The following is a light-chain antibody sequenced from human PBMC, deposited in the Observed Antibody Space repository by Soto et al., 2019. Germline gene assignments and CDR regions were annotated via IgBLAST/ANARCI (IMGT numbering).Light chain of an antibody. CDR1: SSDVGGYNY. Sequence: QSAPTQPASVSGSPGQSITISCTGTSSDVGGYNYVSWYQQHPGIAPKLMIYEVTNRPSGVSNRFSGSKSGNTASLTISGLQAEDEADYYCSSYTSSSTRVFGTGTKLTVL. V-gene: IGLV2-14*01. J-gene: IGLJ1*01. CDR3: SSYTSSSTRV. CDR2: EVT.